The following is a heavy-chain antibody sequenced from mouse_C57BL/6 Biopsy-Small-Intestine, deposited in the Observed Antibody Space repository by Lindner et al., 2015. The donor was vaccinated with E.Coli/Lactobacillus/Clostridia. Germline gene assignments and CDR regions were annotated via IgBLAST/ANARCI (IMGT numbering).Heavy chain of an antibody. CDR3: ARGDAYYPFAY. D-gene: IGHD2-10*01. CDR1: GYAFSNYW. V-gene: IGHV1-80*01. Sequence: VQLQESGPELVKPGASVKISCKASGYAFSNYWMNWVKQRPGKGLEWIGQIFPGDGDTDYNGKFKGKATLTADKSSSTAYMQLSSLTSEDSAVYFCARGDAYYPFAYWGQGTLVTVSA. J-gene: IGHJ3*01. CDR2: IFPGDGDT.